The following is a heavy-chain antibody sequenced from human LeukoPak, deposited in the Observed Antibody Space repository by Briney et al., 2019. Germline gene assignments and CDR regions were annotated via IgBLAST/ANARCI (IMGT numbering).Heavy chain of an antibody. V-gene: IGHV3-23*01. Sequence: PGGSLRLSCAASGFTFSSYAMTWVRQAPRKGLEWVTAISGDGGSIYYADSVKGRFTISRDNAKNTVSLQMNSLKAEDTAIYYCAREVGTPQAFDIWGQGTMVTVSS. CDR2: ISGDGGSI. D-gene: IGHD1-26*01. J-gene: IGHJ3*02. CDR1: GFTFSSYA. CDR3: AREVGTPQAFDI.